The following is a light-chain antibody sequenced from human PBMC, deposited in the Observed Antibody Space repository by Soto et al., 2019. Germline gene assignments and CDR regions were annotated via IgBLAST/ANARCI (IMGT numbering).Light chain of an antibody. Sequence: SYDLTQAPSVSVAPGQTARITCGGHNIISKSVHWYQQKPGQAPVLVVYDDSDRPSGIPERLSGSNSGNTATLTISRVEAGDEADYYCQSYESSSLSGFVFGSGTKLTVL. CDR1: NIISKS. CDR3: QSYESSSLSGFV. V-gene: IGLV3-21*02. J-gene: IGLJ1*01. CDR2: DDS.